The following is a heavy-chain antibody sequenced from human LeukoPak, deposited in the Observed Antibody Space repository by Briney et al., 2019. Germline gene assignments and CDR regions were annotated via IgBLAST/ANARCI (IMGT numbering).Heavy chain of an antibody. Sequence: ASVKVSCKAPGYTFSGHYMHWVRQAPGQGLEWMGWIYPNSGGTNYAQKFQGRVTMTRDTSISTAYMELRRLKSDDTAMYYCARVVGFGDYPFDYWGQGTLVTVSS. D-gene: IGHD4-17*01. V-gene: IGHV1-2*02. J-gene: IGHJ4*02. CDR2: IYPNSGGT. CDR1: GYTFSGHY. CDR3: ARVVGFGDYPFDY.